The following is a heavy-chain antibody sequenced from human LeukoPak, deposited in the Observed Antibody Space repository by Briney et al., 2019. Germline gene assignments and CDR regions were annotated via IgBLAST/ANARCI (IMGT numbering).Heavy chain of an antibody. J-gene: IGHJ4*02. CDR1: GGSFSGYY. Sequence: SETLSPTCAVYGGSFSGYYWSWIRLPPGKGLEWIGEINHSGSTNYNPSLKSRLTISGDTSKNQFSLKLRSVTAADTAVYYCAAVEKPSVVVPATQNPRAGFYFDYWGQGTLVTVSS. CDR2: INHSGST. D-gene: IGHD2-2*01. V-gene: IGHV4-34*01. CDR3: AAVEKPSVVVPATQNPRAGFYFDY.